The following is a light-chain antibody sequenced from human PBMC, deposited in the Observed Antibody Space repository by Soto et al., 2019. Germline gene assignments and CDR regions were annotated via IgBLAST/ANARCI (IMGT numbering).Light chain of an antibody. CDR1: SSDVGGYNY. Sequence: QSALTQPASVSGSPGQSITISCTGTSSDVGGYNYVSWYQQHPGKAPKLMIYEVSNRPSGVSNPLSGSKSGNTASLTISGLQAEDEADYYCSSYTSSSTRVFGGGTKVTVL. CDR2: EVS. J-gene: IGLJ3*02. CDR3: SSYTSSSTRV. V-gene: IGLV2-14*01.